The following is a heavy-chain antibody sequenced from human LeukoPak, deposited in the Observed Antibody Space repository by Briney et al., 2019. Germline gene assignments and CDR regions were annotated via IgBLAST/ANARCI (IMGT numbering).Heavy chain of an antibody. V-gene: IGHV3-21*01. CDR2: ISSSSSYI. Sequence: PGGSLRLSCAASGFTFSSYSMNWVRQAPGKGLEWVSSISSSSSYIYYADSVKGRFTISRDNAKNSLYLQMNSPRAEDTAVYYCARGDDYGDNGFGDWGQGTLVTVSS. CDR3: ARGDDYGDNGFGD. J-gene: IGHJ4*02. D-gene: IGHD4-17*01. CDR1: GFTFSSYS.